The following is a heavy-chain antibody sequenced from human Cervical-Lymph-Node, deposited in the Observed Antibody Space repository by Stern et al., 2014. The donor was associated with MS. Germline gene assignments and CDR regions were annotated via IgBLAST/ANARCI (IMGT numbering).Heavy chain of an antibody. CDR3: ARRVTRNNFDS. D-gene: IGHD4-17*01. V-gene: IGHV1-2*06. CDR2: IIPQSGDT. Sequence: QVQLVQSGAEVKKPGASMKVSCRASGYTFTNFHIHWVRQAPGHGLEWVGRIIPQSGDTKYAQRFQGRVTLTRDTSVSTAYMEVSRLMSDDTAVYYCARRVTRNNFDSWGQGTLVTVSS. J-gene: IGHJ4*02. CDR1: GYTFTNFH.